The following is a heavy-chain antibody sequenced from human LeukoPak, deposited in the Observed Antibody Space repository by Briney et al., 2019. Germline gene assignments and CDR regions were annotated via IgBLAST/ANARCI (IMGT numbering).Heavy chain of an antibody. D-gene: IGHD2-15*01. CDR3: ASEVRYCSGGSCLFDP. CDR2: IIPIFGTA. J-gene: IGHJ5*02. V-gene: IGHV1-69*05. CDR1: GGTFSSYA. Sequence: SVKVSCKASGGTFSSYAISWVRQAPGQGLEWMGGIIPIFGTANYAQKFQGRVTITTDESTSTAYMELSSLRSEDTAVYYFASEVRYCSGGSCLFDPWGQGTLVTVSS.